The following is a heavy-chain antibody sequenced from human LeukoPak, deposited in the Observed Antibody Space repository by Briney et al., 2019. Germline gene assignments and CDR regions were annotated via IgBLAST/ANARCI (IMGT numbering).Heavy chain of an antibody. J-gene: IGHJ3*02. Sequence: GGSLRLSCAASGFTFSSYSMNWVRQAPGKGLEWVSAIISSSSSVYYADTLQGRFTITTDNAKNSLYLQMNSLRAEDTAVYYCARDLNPGYYDSSGYYSPRDAFDIWGQRTMVTVSS. CDR2: IISSSSSV. D-gene: IGHD3-22*01. V-gene: IGHV3-21*01. CDR3: ARDLNPGYYDSSGYYSPRDAFDI. CDR1: GFTFSSYS.